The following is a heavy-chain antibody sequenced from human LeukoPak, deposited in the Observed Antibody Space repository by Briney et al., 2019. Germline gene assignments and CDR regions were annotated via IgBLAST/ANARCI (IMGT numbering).Heavy chain of an antibody. D-gene: IGHD3-22*01. CDR2: INPSGGST. CDR3: ARVGYSYDSSGYYGFDY. CDR1: GYTFTSYY. J-gene: IGHJ4*02. V-gene: IGHV1-46*01. Sequence: ASVKASCRASGYTFTSYYMHWVRQAPGQGLEWMGIINPSGGSTSYAQKFQGRVTMTRDTSTSTVYMELSSLRSEDTAVYYCARVGYSYDSSGYYGFDYWGQGTLVTVSS.